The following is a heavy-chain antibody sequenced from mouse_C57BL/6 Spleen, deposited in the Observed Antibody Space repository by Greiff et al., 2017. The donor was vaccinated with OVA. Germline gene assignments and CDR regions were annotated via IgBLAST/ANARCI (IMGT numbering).Heavy chain of an antibody. J-gene: IGHJ3*01. D-gene: IGHD1-1*01. V-gene: IGHV1-69*01. CDR1: GYTFTSYW. CDR3: ARGGSSYGFAY. Sequence: QVQLQQPGAELVMPGASVKLSCKASGYTFTSYWMHWVKQRPGQGLEWIGEIDPSDSYTNYNQKFKGKSTLTVDKSSSTAYMQLSSLTSEDAAVDYCARGGSSYGFAYWGQGTLVTVSA. CDR2: IDPSDSYT.